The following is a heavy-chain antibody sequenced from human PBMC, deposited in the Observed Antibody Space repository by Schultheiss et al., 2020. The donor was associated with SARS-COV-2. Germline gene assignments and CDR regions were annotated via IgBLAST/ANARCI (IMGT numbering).Heavy chain of an antibody. CDR3: AKYRGWYARPPLLFDY. Sequence: ASVKVSCKTSGYTFTSHGISWVRQAPGQGFEWMGWISGYNGYTDYAQKFQGRITMTTDTSTDTAYMELSSLRSDDTAVYYCAKYRGWYARPPLLFDYWGQGILVTVSS. J-gene: IGHJ4*02. CDR2: ISGYNGYT. V-gene: IGHV1-18*04. CDR1: GYTFTSHG. D-gene: IGHD6-19*01.